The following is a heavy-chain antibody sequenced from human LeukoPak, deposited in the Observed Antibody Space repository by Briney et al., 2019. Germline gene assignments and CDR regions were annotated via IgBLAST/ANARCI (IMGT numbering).Heavy chain of an antibody. CDR2: IDTNTGNP. CDR1: GYTFTNYP. V-gene: IGHV7-4-1*02. CDR3: TRDSYCSGGRCYSRVGY. Sequence: ASVKVSCKASGYTFTNYPMNWVRQAPGQGLEWMGWIDTNTGNPTCAQGFTGRFVFSLDTPVTTTYLQISSLKAEDTAVYYCTRDSYCSGGRCYSRVGYWGQGTLATVSS. J-gene: IGHJ4*02. D-gene: IGHD2-15*01.